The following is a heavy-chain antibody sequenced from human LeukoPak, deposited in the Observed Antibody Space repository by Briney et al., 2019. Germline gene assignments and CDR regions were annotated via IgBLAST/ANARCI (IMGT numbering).Heavy chain of an antibody. CDR1: GYSLTELS. CDR2: FDPEDGET. D-gene: IGHD1-7*01. V-gene: IGHV1-24*01. J-gene: IGHJ6*02. CDR3: ATGPPNWNYTHYYYYGMDV. Sequence: ASVKVSCKVSGYSLTELSMHWVRQGPGKGLERMGGFDPEDGETIYAQKFQGRVTMTEDTSTDTAYMELSSLRSEDTAVYYCATGPPNWNYTHYYYYGMDVWGQGTTVTVSS.